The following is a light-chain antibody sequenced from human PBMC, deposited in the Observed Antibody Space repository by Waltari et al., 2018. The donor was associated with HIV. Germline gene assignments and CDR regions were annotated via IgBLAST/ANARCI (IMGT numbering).Light chain of an antibody. Sequence: DILMTQSPSILSASVGDRVILTCRASQSISSWLAWYQHKPGTAPKLLIYKPSVLEGGVPSRFSGSGSGTEFTLNITNLQPDDFATYYCQHYSSSPYTFGQGTNLEIK. J-gene: IGKJ2*01. CDR3: QHYSSSPYT. CDR1: QSISSW. V-gene: IGKV1-5*03. CDR2: KPS.